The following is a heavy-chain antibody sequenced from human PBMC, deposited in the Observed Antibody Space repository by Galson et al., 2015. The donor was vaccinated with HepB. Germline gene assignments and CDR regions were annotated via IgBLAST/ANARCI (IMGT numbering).Heavy chain of an antibody. CDR3: ARLRSHSFVD. CDR2: ISTNSGNT. Sequence: SVKVSCKASGDTFRNSAISWVRQAPGQGLEWMGWISTNSGNTKYAQKLQGRVTLTADTSTRTAYMELRRLRSDDTARYYCARLRSHSFVDWGRGTLVTVPS. CDR1: GDTFRNSA. J-gene: IGHJ4*02. V-gene: IGHV1-18*01. D-gene: IGHD3-10*01.